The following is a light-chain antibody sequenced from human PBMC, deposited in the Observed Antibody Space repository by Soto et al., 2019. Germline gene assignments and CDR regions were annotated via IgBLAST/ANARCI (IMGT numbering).Light chain of an antibody. J-gene: IGLJ1*01. V-gene: IGLV1-44*01. Sequence: QSVVTQPPSLSSTPGQRVNISCSGSFSNIGDNAVNWYQQLPGAAPKLLIYLNDQRPSGVPDRFSGSKSGTSAFLAISGLQSEDEADYYCAAWDDSLNALFGTGTKVTVL. CDR2: LND. CDR1: FSNIGDNA. CDR3: AAWDDSLNAL.